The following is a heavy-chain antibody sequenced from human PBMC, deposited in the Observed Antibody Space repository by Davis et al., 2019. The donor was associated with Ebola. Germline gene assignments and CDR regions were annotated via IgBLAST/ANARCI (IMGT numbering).Heavy chain of an antibody. CDR2: ISGSSSTI. CDR1: GFTFSSYS. V-gene: IGHV3-48*01. CDR3: ARRADY. Sequence: GESLKISCAASGFTFSSYSMNWVRQAPGKGLEWVSYISGSSSTIYYADSVKGRFTISRDNAKNSLYLQMNSLRAEDTAVYYCARRADYWGQGTLVTVSS. J-gene: IGHJ4*02.